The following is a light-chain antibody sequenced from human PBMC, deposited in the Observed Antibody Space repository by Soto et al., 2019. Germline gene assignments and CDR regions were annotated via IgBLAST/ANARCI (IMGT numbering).Light chain of an antibody. V-gene: IGLV2-14*01. CDR2: DVS. J-gene: IGLJ2*01. Sequence: QSALTQPASVSGSPGHSITISCTGTSSDVGGYNYVSWYQQHPGKAPKLMIYDVSNRPSGVSNRFSGSKSVNTASLNISGLQAEDEADYYCSSYTSSSTVVFRGGTKLTVL. CDR3: SSYTSSSTVV. CDR1: SSDVGGYNY.